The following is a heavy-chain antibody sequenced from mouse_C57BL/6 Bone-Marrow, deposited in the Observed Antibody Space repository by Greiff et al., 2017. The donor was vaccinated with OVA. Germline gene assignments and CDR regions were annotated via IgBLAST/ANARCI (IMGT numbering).Heavy chain of an antibody. CDR1: GFTFSSYG. V-gene: IGHV5-6*01. CDR2: ISSGGSYT. CDR3: ARPYGYDEDYAMDY. D-gene: IGHD2-2*01. Sequence: EVKLMESGGDLVKPGGSLKLSCAASGFTFSSYGMSWVRQTPDKRLEWVATISSGGSYTYYPDSVKGRFTISRDNAKNTLYLQMSSLKSEDTAMYYCARPYGYDEDYAMDYWGQGTSVTVSS. J-gene: IGHJ4*01.